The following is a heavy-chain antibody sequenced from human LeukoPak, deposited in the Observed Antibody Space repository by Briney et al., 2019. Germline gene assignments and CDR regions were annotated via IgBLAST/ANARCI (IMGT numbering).Heavy chain of an antibody. CDR3: ASPEDVVVVAATYFQH. CDR2: IYSSGSA. J-gene: IGHJ1*01. D-gene: IGHD2-15*01. Sequence: GGSLRLSCAASGFTVSSNYMNWVRQAPGKGLEWVSVIYSSGSAYYADSVKGRFTISRDNSKNTLYLQMNSLRAEDTAVYYCASPEDVVVVAATYFQHWGQGTLVTVSS. CDR1: GFTVSSNY. V-gene: IGHV3-53*01.